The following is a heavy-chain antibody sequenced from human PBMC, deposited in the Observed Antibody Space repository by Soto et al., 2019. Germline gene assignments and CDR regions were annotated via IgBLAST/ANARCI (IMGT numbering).Heavy chain of an antibody. D-gene: IGHD3-22*01. CDR3: ARGGSYYENSGQKAYDY. J-gene: IGHJ4*01. CDR1: GGSISSGGYY. CDR2: IYYGGST. V-gene: IGHV4-31*03. Sequence: KASETLSLTCTVSGGSISSGGYYWSWIRQHPGKGLEWIGYIYYGGSTYYNPSLKSRATISGDTSKNQFSLKLSSVTAADTAVYYCARGGSYYENSGQKAYDYWGQGILVTVSS.